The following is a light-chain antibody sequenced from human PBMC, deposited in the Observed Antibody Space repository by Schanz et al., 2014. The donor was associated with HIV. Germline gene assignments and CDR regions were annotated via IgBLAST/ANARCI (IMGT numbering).Light chain of an antibody. CDR3: CSYAGSYTLV. Sequence: QSVLAQPPSVSGAPGQRVTISCTGSSSNIGADYDVHWYQLLPGTAPKLLIFDNTHRPSGVPARFSGSKSGSSASLAISGLQAEDEADYYCCSYAGSYTLVFGGGTKLTVL. J-gene: IGLJ2*01. CDR2: DNT. V-gene: IGLV1-40*01. CDR1: SSNIGADYD.